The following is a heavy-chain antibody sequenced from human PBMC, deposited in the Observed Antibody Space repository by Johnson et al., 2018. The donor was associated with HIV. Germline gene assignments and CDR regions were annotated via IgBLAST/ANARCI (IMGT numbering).Heavy chain of an antibody. J-gene: IGHJ3*02. CDR1: GFTFDDYG. CDR2: INWNGGST. CDR3: ARGLQITFGGVIAPPYVFDI. D-gene: IGHD3-16*02. Sequence: VQLVESGGGVVRPGGSLRLSCAASGFTFDDYGMNWVRQAPGKGLEWVSSINWNGGSTAYADSVKGRFTISRDNAKNSLYLQMNSLRAEDTALYYCARGLQITFGGVIAPPYVFDIWGQGTMVTVSS. V-gene: IGHV3-20*04.